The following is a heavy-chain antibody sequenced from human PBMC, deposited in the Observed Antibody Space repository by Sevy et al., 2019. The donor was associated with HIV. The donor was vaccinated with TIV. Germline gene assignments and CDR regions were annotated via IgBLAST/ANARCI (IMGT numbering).Heavy chain of an antibody. Sequence: GGSLRLSCAASGFTFSIYPMHWVRQAPGKGLEWVALISYDGSNKYFADSVRGRFTISRDNSKNTPYVQMNSLRAEDTAVYYCAKAVRGPTEDWYFDLWGRGTLVTVSS. CDR2: ISYDGSNK. D-gene: IGHD4-17*01. V-gene: IGHV3-30-3*01. CDR1: GFTFSIYP. CDR3: AKAVRGPTEDWYFDL. J-gene: IGHJ2*01.